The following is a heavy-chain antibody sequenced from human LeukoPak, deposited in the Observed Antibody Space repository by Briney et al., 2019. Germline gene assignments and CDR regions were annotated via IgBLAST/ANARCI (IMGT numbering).Heavy chain of an antibody. Sequence: SQTLSLTCTVSGGAISSGSYYWRWIRQSAGKGLEWIGRIYTSGTTNSNPSLKSRVTISVDTSKNHFSLKLSSVTAADTAVYYCARHLAFFYGSGIAANWFDPWGQGTLVTVSS. CDR1: GGAISSGSYY. V-gene: IGHV4-61*02. CDR3: ARHLAFFYGSGIAANWFDP. J-gene: IGHJ5*02. D-gene: IGHD3-10*01. CDR2: IYTSGTT.